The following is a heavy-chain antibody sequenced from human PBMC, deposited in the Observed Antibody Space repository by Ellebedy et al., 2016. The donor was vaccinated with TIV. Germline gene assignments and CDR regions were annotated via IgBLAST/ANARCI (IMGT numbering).Heavy chain of an antibody. V-gene: IGHV3-48*02. J-gene: IGHJ3*02. CDR1: GFTFSSYS. CDR2: ISSSSSTI. CDR3: ARGTVIPLHAFDI. Sequence: GESLKISXAASGFTFSSYSMNWVRQAPGKGLEWVSYISSSSSTIYYADSVKGRFTISRDNAKNSLYLQMNSLRDEDTAVYYCARGTVIPLHAFDIWGQGTMVTVSS. D-gene: IGHD3-10*01.